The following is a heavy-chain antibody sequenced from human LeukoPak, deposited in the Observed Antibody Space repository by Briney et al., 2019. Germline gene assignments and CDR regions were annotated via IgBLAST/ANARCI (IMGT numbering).Heavy chain of an antibody. Sequence: TGGSLRLSCAASGFTVSSNYMSWVRQAPGKGLEWVSSISSSSRYIYYADSVKGRFTISRDNAKNSLYLQMNSLRAEDTAVYYCAIKGYRSSGDPGWYFDLWGRGTLVTVSS. CDR3: AIKGYRSSGDPGWYFDL. V-gene: IGHV3-21*01. CDR2: ISSSSRYI. D-gene: IGHD2-15*01. CDR1: GFTVSSNY. J-gene: IGHJ2*01.